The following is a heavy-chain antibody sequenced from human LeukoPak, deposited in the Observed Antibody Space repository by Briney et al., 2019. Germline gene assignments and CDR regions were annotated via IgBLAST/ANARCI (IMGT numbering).Heavy chain of an antibody. V-gene: IGHV3-21*01. CDR3: ARDLPYYYDSSGFDY. CDR1: GFTFSSYS. D-gene: IGHD3-22*01. J-gene: IGHJ4*02. CDR2: ISSSSSYI. Sequence: AGGSLRLSCAASGFTFSSYSMNWVRQAPGKGLEWVSSISSSSSYIYYADSVKGRSTISRDNAKNSLYLQMNSLRAEDTAVYYCARDLPYYYDSSGFDYWGQGTLVTVSS.